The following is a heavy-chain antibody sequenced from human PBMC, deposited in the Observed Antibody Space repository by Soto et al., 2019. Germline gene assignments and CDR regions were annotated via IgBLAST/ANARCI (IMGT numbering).Heavy chain of an antibody. D-gene: IGHD6-19*01. CDR1: GFTFSSYA. CDR2: ISGSGGST. J-gene: IGHJ4*02. Sequence: LRLSFAASGFTFSSYAMSWVRQAPGKGLEWVSAISGSGGSTYYADSVKGRFTISRDNPKNTLYLQMNSLRAEDTAVYYCAKGVAGTPNFDYWGQGTLDTV. V-gene: IGHV3-23*01. CDR3: AKGVAGTPNFDY.